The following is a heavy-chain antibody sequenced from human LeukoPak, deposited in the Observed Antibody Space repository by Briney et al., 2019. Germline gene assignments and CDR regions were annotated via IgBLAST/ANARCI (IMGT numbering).Heavy chain of an antibody. CDR1: GYTFSGTGWY. CDR2: NHPNNGDT. J-gene: IGHJ4*02. V-gene: IGHV1-2*02. Sequence: ASVKVSCKASGYTFSGTGWYLYWLRQAPGQGLECMGWNHPNNGDTAYAQKFEGRVAMTRDTSISTAYMELRRLRPDDTAVYFCARDGPAQMVDLDYWGQGTLVTVSS. CDR3: ARDGPAQMVDLDY. D-gene: IGHD3-10*01.